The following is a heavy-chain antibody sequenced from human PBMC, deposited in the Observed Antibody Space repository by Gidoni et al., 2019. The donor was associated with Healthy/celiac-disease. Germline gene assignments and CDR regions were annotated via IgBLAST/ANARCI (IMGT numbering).Heavy chain of an antibody. D-gene: IGHD6-13*01. Sequence: QLQLQESGPGLVKPSETLSLTCNGSGGSISSSSYYWGWIRQPPGKGREWIGSIYYSGSTYYNPSLKSRVTISVDTSKNQFSLTLSAVTAADTALYYCARPGYSSSWYYIDAGMDVWGQGTTVTVSS. J-gene: IGHJ6*02. V-gene: IGHV4-39*01. CDR3: ARPGYSSSWYYIDAGMDV. CDR2: IYYSGST. CDR1: GGSISSSSYY.